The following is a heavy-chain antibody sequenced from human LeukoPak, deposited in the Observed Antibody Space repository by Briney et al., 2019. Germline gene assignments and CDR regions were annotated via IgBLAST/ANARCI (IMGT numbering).Heavy chain of an antibody. Sequence: GGSLRLSCAASGFTFSSYSMNWVRQAPGKGLEWVSSISSSSSYIYYADSVKGRFTISRDNAKNSLYLQMNSLTADDTAVYYCAKASTGGWPYYFDSWGQGTLVTVSS. CDR1: GFTFSSYS. V-gene: IGHV3-21*04. D-gene: IGHD2-8*02. CDR2: ISSSSSYI. J-gene: IGHJ4*02. CDR3: AKASTGGWPYYFDS.